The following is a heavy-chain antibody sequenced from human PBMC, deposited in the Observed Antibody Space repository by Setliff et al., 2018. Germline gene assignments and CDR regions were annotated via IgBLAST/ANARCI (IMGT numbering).Heavy chain of an antibody. CDR1: GGTFSSYA. D-gene: IGHD3-16*01. CDR3: ARGTPSVFGGFDY. V-gene: IGHV1-69*06. CDR2: IIPIFATA. J-gene: IGHJ4*02. Sequence: SVKVSCKASGGTFSSYAISWVRQAPGQGLEWMGRIIPIFATANYAQKFQGRVTITADKSTSTAYMELSSLTSEDTAVYYFARGTPSVFGGFDYWGQGTLVTVSS.